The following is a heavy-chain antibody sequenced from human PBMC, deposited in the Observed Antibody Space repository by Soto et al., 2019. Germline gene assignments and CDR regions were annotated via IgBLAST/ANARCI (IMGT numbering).Heavy chain of an antibody. J-gene: IGHJ6*02. V-gene: IGHV1-69*13. D-gene: IGHD3-22*01. CDR2: IIPIFGTA. Sequence: ASVKVSCKAPGGTFSSYAISWVRQAPGQGLEWMGGIIPIFGTANYAQKFQGRVTITADESTSTAYMELSSLRSEDTAVYYCARGVDSSGYYYYYYGMDVWGQGTTVTVSS. CDR3: ARGVDSSGYYYYYYGMDV. CDR1: GGTFSSYA.